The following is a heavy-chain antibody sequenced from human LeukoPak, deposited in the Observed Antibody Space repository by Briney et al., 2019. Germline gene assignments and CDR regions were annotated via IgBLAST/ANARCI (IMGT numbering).Heavy chain of an antibody. CDR2: MYYSGST. V-gene: IGHV4-39*02. CDR3: ATYHQRFDP. J-gene: IGHJ5*02. CDR1: GGSISSSSSY. D-gene: IGHD2-2*01. Sequence: SETLSLTCTVSGGSISSSSSYWGWIRQSPGKGLEWIGNMYYSGSTYYNPSLKSRVTISVDASRNLFSLKLSSVTAADAAVYYCATYHQRFDPWGQGTLVTVSS.